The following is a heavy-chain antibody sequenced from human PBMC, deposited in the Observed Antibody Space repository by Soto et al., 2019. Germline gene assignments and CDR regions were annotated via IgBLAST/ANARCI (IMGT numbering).Heavy chain of an antibody. CDR3: AKSRYSDSSGDFYDY. J-gene: IGHJ4*02. V-gene: IGHV3-23*01. Sequence: GGSLRLSCAASAFTFNNYALSWVRQAPGKGLEWVSGIGGSGRTTYYADSVKGRFTISRDNSNNTLFLQMNSLRAEDTAVYYCAKSRYSDSSGDFYDYWGQGTLVTVSS. D-gene: IGHD3-22*01. CDR1: AFTFNNYA. CDR2: IGGSGRTT.